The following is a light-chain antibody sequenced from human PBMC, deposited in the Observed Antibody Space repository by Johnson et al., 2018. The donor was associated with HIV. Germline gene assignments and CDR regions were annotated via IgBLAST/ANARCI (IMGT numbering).Light chain of an antibody. V-gene: IGLV1-51*02. CDR1: SSNIGNNY. J-gene: IGLJ1*01. CDR2: ENN. Sequence: QSMLTQPPSVSAAPGQKVTISCSGSSSNIGNNYVSWYQQFPGTAPKLLIYENNKRPSGIPDRFSGSKSGTSATLGITGLQTGDEADYYCGTWDSSLSAHYVFGTGTKITVL. CDR3: GTWDSSLSAHYV.